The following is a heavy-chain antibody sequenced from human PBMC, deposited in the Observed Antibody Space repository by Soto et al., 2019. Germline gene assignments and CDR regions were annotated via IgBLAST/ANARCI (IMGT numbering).Heavy chain of an antibody. CDR3: GGVIACYYYYYMDV. J-gene: IGHJ6*03. CDR2: IYYSGGT. D-gene: IGHD3-10*01. Sequence: QLQLQESGPGLVKPSETLSLTCTVSGGSISSSSYSWGWIRQPPGKGLEWIGSIYYSGGTYYNPSLESRVTISVDTSKNQFALKLSSVTAADTAVYYCGGVIACYYYYYMDVWGKGTTVTVSS. V-gene: IGHV4-39*01. CDR1: GGSISSSSYS.